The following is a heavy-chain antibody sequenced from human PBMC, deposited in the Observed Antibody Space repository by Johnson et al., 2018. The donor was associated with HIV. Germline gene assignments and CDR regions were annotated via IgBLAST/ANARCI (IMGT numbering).Heavy chain of an antibody. D-gene: IGHD3-22*01. J-gene: IGHJ3*02. CDR2: ISYDGVNK. Sequence: VQLVESGGGVVQPGRSLRLSCAASGFTFSSYAMHWVRQAPGKGLEWVAVISYDGVNKYYADSVKGRFTVSRDNSKNTLYLQMNSLRPDDTAVYFCAKEQPYYYDNRHAFDIWGQGTMVTVSS. V-gene: IGHV3-30*04. CDR3: AKEQPYYYDNRHAFDI. CDR1: GFTFSSYA.